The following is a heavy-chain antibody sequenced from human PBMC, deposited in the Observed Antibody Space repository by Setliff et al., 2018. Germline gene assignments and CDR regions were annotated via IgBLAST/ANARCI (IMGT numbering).Heavy chain of an antibody. J-gene: IGHJ4*02. CDR1: GGPLNSYS. Sequence: SVKVSCKASGGPLNSYSFSWVRQAPGQGLEWMGRIIPVLDITRYSQKFQGRVTITADKSTGIVYMELTSLRSDDTAVYYCARHPPPPNYFDIGALDSWGQGTLVTVSS. D-gene: IGHD3-22*01. CDR3: ARHPPPPNYFDIGALDS. V-gene: IGHV1-69*02. CDR2: IIPVLDIT.